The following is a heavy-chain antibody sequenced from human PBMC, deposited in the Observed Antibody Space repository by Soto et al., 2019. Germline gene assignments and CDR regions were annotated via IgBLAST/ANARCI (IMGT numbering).Heavy chain of an antibody. D-gene: IGHD3-9*01. CDR3: ARHYDILTAYSI. CDR2: IIPMCGIV. V-gene: IGHV1-69*01. J-gene: IGHJ3*02. Sequence: QVRLVQSGAEVKKPGSSVKVSCKASGGTFSSYTFTWVRQAPGQGLEWMGGIIPMCGIVNYAQKFQGRVTITADEPTSIAYMALTSLSSEDTAIYYCARHYDILTAYSIWGQGTMVTVSS. CDR1: GGTFSSYT.